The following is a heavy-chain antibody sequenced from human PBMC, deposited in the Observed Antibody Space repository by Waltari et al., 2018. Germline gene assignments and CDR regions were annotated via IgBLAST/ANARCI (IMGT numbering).Heavy chain of an antibody. CDR1: GFTFDDYA. CDR2: ISWDGGSN. CDR3: AGGPRNYYYYMDV. J-gene: IGHJ6*03. D-gene: IGHD3-16*01. V-gene: IGHV3-43D*03. Sequence: EVQLVESGGVVVQPGGSLRLSCAASGFTFDDYAMHWVRQAPGKGLEWVSLISWDGGSNYYADSVKGRFTISRDNSKNSLYLQMNSLRAEDTALYYCAGGPRNYYYYMDVWGKGTTVTVSS.